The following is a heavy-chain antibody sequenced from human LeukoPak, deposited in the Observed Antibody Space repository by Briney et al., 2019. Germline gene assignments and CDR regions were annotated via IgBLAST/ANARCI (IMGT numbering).Heavy chain of an antibody. CDR1: GFTFRRYG. CDR2: IWYDASNK. V-gene: IGHV3-33*01. Sequence: PGRSLRLSCAASGFTFRRYGMHWVRQAPGKGLEWVAVIWYDASNKYYVDSVKGRFTISRDNSKNTPYLQMNSLRAEGTAVYYCGRTKLGFGSNQYYGLDVWGQGTTVTVSS. J-gene: IGHJ6*02. D-gene: IGHD3-3*01. CDR3: GRTKLGFGSNQYYGLDV.